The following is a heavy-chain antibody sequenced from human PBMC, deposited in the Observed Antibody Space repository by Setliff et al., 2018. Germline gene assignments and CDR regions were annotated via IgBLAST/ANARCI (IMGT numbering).Heavy chain of an antibody. J-gene: IGHJ6*03. V-gene: IGHV4-4*07. D-gene: IGHD3-10*01. CDR3: ARVRITPYYMDV. CDR1: GGSMGSYY. CDR2: VYTTGST. Sequence: PSETLSLTCTVSGGSMGSYYWTWIRQSAGKGLEWIGRVYTTGSTAFNPSLNSRVTMSLEKSKNQFSLKLYSVTAADTAVYFCARVRITPYYMDVWAKGTTVTVS.